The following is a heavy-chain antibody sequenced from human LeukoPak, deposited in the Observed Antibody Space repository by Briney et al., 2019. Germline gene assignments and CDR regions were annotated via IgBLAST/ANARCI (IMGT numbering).Heavy chain of an antibody. J-gene: IGHJ4*02. V-gene: IGHV4-4*02. CDR1: GGSISSSNW. CDR2: IHHSGNA. CDR3: ARVQCSGGSCFYFDY. D-gene: IGHD2-15*01. Sequence: SETLSLTCAVSGGSISSSNWWSWVRQPPGKGLEWIGEIHHSGNANYNPSLKSRVTISVDKSKNQFSLKLTSVTAADTAVYYCARVQCSGGSCFYFDYWGQGTLVTVSS.